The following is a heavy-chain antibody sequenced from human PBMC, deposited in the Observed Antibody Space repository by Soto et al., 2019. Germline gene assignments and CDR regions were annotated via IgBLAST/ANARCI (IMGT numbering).Heavy chain of an antibody. CDR3: AREDSIIIPAVSDF. CDR1: GFAFNNYG. D-gene: IGHD2-2*01. J-gene: IGHJ4*02. CDR2: ISKSDYT. V-gene: IGHV3-21*01. Sequence: EVQLLESGGGLVRPGGSLRLSCTVSGFAFNNYGINWVRQAPGKGLEWVSSISKSDYTYYSDSVTGRFTISRDNAKNSVSLQMNTLRVEDTAVYYCAREDSIIIPAVSDFWGQGTLVTVSS.